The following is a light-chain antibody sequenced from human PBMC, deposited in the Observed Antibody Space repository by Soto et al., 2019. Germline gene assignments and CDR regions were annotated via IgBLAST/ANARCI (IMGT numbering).Light chain of an antibody. CDR3: QQYAGPPTT. J-gene: IGKJ5*01. Sequence: EIVLTQSPGTLSLSPGERATLSCRASQNLGSGYLAWCQQKPGQAPRVIMYGASRRATGIPDRFSGGGSGTGFTLTISRLEPEDFAVYFCQQYAGPPTTFGQGTRLEIK. CDR2: GAS. V-gene: IGKV3-20*01. CDR1: QNLGSGY.